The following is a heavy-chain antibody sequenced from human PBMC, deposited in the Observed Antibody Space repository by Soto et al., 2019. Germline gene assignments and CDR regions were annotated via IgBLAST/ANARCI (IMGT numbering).Heavy chain of an antibody. CDR2: INAGNGNT. V-gene: IGHV1-3*01. D-gene: IGHD3-3*01. CDR3: ARGPHYDFWSGYYTGWYYGMDV. CDR1: GYTFTSHS. Sequence: ASVKVSCKASGYTFTSHSMHWVLQAPGQRLEWMGWINAGNGNTKYSQKFQGRVTITRDTSASTAYMELSSLRSEDTAVYYCARGPHYDFWSGYYTGWYYGMDVWGQGTTVTVSS. J-gene: IGHJ6*02.